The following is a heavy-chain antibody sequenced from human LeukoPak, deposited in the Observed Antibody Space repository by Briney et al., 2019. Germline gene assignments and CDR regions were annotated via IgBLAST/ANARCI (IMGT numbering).Heavy chain of an antibody. CDR1: GYSISSGYY. CDR2: IYTSGST. D-gene: IGHD6-13*01. V-gene: IGHV4-38-2*01. Sequence: TSETLSLTCAVSGYSISSGYYWGWIRQPPGKGLEWIGRIYTSGSTNYNPSLKSRVTMSVDTSKNQFSLKLSSVTAADTAVYYCAGAGGEQQLEYYYYYYYMDVWGKGTTVTVSS. J-gene: IGHJ6*03. CDR3: AGAGGEQQLEYYYYYYYMDV.